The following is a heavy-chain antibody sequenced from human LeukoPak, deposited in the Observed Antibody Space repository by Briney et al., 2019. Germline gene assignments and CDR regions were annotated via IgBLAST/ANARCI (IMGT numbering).Heavy chain of an antibody. CDR2: IRYDGSNK. CDR1: GFTFSSYG. D-gene: IGHD2-2*02. V-gene: IGHV3-30*02. J-gene: IGHJ6*03. Sequence: GGSLRLSCAASGFTFSSYGMHWVRQAPGKGLEWVAFIRYDGSNKYYADSVKGRFTISRDNSKNTLYLQMNSLRAEDTAVYYCAKASCSSTSCYIDYYYYMDVWGKGTTVTVSS. CDR3: AKASCSSTSCYIDYYYYMDV.